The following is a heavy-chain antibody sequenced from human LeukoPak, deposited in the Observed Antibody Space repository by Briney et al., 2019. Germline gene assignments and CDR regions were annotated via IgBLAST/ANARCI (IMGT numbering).Heavy chain of an antibody. CDR2: IRNKVNRHTT. D-gene: IGHD3-16*01. Sequence: GGSLRLSCAASGFIFSDHYFDWVRQTPGKGLEWLGRIRNKVNRHTTEYAASVKGRFTISADDSNNSLHLLMNSLKSEDTAVYYCARRYGGFDLWGLGTLVTVSS. J-gene: IGHJ4*02. CDR3: ARRYGGFDL. V-gene: IGHV3-72*01. CDR1: GFIFSDHY.